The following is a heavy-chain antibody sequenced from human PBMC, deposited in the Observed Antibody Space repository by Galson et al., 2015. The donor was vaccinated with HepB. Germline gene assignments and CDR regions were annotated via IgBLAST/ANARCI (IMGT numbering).Heavy chain of an antibody. CDR1: GFTFSSYW. CDR3: ARVRGRGNGDYYYYGMDV. V-gene: IGHV3-7*03. D-gene: IGHD4-17*01. J-gene: IGHJ6*02. CDR2: IKQDGSEK. Sequence: SLRLSCAASGFTFSSYWMSWVRQAPGKGLEWVANIKQDGSEKYYVDSVKGRFTIPRDNGKNSLYVQMNSLRAEDTAVYYCARVRGRGNGDYYYYGMDVWGQGTTVTVSS.